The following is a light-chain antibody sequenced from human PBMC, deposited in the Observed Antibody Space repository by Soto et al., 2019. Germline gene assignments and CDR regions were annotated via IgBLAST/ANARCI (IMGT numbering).Light chain of an antibody. CDR3: QQFNMSPYT. CDR1: QSVNSDY. J-gene: IGKJ2*01. CDR2: GAS. Sequence: EVVLTQSPATLSLSPGERVTLSCRASQSVNSDYLAWYQHIPGQAPRLLIYGASTRATGIPDRFSGGGSETDFTLTIMGLEPEDSAVYFCQQFNMSPYTFGQGTKLEI. V-gene: IGKV3-20*01.